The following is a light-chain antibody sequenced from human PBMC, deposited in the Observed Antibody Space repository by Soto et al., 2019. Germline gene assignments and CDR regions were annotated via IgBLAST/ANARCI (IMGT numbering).Light chain of an antibody. Sequence: QSVLTQPASVSGSPGQSITISCTGTNSDVGGYNFVSWYQQHPGKAPKLMIYEVSNRPSGVSNRFSGSKSGNTASLTISGLQSEDEADYYCSSYTSSSPLVFGGGTKLTVL. J-gene: IGLJ2*01. V-gene: IGLV2-14*01. CDR3: SSYTSSSPLV. CDR2: EVS. CDR1: NSDVGGYNF.